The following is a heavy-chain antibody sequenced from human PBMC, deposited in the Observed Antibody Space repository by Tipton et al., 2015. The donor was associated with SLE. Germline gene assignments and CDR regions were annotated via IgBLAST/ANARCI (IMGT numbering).Heavy chain of an antibody. CDR2: IYHSGST. CDR1: GYSISSGYY. D-gene: IGHD3-10*01. CDR3: ASSYGSGSYYKARDGMDV. J-gene: IGHJ6*02. Sequence: TLSLTCAVSGYSISSGYYWGWIRQPPGKGLEWIGRIYHSGSTYYNPSLKSRVTISVDTSKNQFSLKLSSVTAADTAVYYCASSYGSGSYYKARDGMDVWGQGTTVTVSS. V-gene: IGHV4-38-2*01.